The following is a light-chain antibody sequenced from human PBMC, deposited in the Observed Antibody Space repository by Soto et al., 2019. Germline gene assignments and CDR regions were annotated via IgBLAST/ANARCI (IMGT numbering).Light chain of an antibody. CDR1: SSDVGGYNY. J-gene: IGLJ3*02. CDR3: SSYTSSRTRV. CDR2: EVS. V-gene: IGLV2-14*01. Sequence: QSALTQPASVSGSPGQSITISCTGTSSDVGGYNYVSWYQQHPGKAPKLMIYEVSNRPSGVSNRFSGSKSGNTASLTISGLQAEDEADYYCSSYTSSRTRVFAGGTKITVL.